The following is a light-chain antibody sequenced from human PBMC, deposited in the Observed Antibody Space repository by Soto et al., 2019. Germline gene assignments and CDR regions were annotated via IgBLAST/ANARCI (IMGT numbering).Light chain of an antibody. CDR2: DTT. CDR3: LLPYNGTYV. Sequence: QALVTQEPSLTVSPGGTVTLTCGSSTGAVTNGHYPYWFQQKPGQAPRTLIYDTTNRHSWTPARFSGSLLGGKAALTLSGAQPEDEAEYYCLLPYNGTYVLGNGTKVTVL. V-gene: IGLV7-46*01. J-gene: IGLJ1*01. CDR1: TGAVTNGHY.